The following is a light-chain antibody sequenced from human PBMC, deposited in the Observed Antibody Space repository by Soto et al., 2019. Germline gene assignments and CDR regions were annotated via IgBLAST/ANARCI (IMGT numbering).Light chain of an antibody. CDR3: KHYGTALLT. CDR2: GAS. V-gene: IGKV3-20*01. J-gene: IGKJ1*01. CDR1: QSVSSSF. Sequence: EIMLTQSPGTLSLSPGERATLSCRASQSVSSSFLAGYQQKPRQAPRLLIYGASNRATGIPDRFSGSGSGTDFTLTISRLEPEDFAMYLCKHYGTALLTFGQGTKVEIK.